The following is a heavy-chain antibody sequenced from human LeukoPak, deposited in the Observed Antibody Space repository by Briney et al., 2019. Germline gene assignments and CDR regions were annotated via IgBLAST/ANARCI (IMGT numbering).Heavy chain of an antibody. V-gene: IGHV1-2*06. CDR1: GYTFTDYY. Sequence: GASVKVSCKASGYTFTDYYIHWVRQAPGQGLEWMGLMHPNSGDTYYAQKFRGRVTMTRDTSISTAYMELNRLTADDTAFYYCAKDYSGSYDYWAQGTLVTISS. D-gene: IGHD1-26*01. CDR3: AKDYSGSYDY. CDR2: MHPNSGDT. J-gene: IGHJ4*02.